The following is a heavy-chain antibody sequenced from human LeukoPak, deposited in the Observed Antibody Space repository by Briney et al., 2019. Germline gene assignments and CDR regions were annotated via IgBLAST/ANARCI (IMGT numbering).Heavy chain of an antibody. CDR2: IYSGGST. CDR1: GFTVSSNY. Sequence: GGSLRLSCAASGFTVSSNYMSWVRQAPGKGLEWVSVIYSGGSTYYADFVKGRFTISRDNSKNTLYLQMNSLRAEDTAVYYCARVYSSGWYYDYWGQGTLVTVSS. J-gene: IGHJ4*02. V-gene: IGHV3-53*01. CDR3: ARVYSSGWYYDY. D-gene: IGHD6-19*01.